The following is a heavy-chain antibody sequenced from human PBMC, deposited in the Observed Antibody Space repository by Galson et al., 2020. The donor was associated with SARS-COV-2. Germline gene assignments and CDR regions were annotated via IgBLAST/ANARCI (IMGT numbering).Heavy chain of an antibody. CDR3: ARVCSGGSCYSFGY. D-gene: IGHD2-15*01. Sequence: ASETLSLTCTVSGGSISSYYWSWIRQPPGKGLEWIGYIYYSGSTNYNPSLKSRVTISVDTSKNQFSLKLSSVTAADTAVYYCARVCSGGSCYSFGYWGQGTLVTVSS. V-gene: IGHV4-59*01. CDR1: GGSISSYY. J-gene: IGHJ4*02. CDR2: IYYSGST.